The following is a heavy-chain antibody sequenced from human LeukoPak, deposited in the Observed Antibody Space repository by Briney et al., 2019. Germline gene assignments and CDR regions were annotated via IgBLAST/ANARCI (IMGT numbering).Heavy chain of an antibody. CDR3: ARGATRWVVVPAATDY. D-gene: IGHD2-2*01. CDR2: ISAYNGNT. CDR1: GYTFTSYG. J-gene: IGHJ4*02. Sequence: ASVKVSCKASGYTFTSYGISWVRQAPGQGLEWVGWISAYNGNTNYAQKLQGRVTMTTDTSTSTAYMELRSLRSDDTAVYYCARGATRWVVVPAATDYWGQGTLVTVSS. V-gene: IGHV1-18*01.